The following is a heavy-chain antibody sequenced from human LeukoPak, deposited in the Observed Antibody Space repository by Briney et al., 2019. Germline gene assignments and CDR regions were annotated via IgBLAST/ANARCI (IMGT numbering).Heavy chain of an antibody. CDR2: INPNSGRT. J-gene: IGHJ4*02. Sequence: ASVKVSCKTSGYSFNDYYLHWVRQAPGQGLEWMGLINPNSGRTHYAPKFQGRVTLTTDTSITTAYMELSSLISGDTALYYCARDSSDILTGYYHFWGQGTLVTVSS. D-gene: IGHD3-9*01. CDR3: ARDSSDILTGYYHF. CDR1: GYSFNDYY. V-gene: IGHV1-2*02.